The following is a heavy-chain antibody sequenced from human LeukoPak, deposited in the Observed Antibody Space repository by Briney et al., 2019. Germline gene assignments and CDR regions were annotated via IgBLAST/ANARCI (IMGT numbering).Heavy chain of an antibody. J-gene: IGHJ5*02. Sequence: GGSLRLSCAASGFTVSSNYMSWVRQAPGKGLEWVSVIYSGGSTYYADSVKGRFTISRDNSKNTLYLQMNSLKTEDTAVYYCTTETPGFDPWGQGTLVTVSS. CDR3: TTETPGFDP. CDR1: GFTVSSNY. CDR2: IYSGGST. V-gene: IGHV3-53*01.